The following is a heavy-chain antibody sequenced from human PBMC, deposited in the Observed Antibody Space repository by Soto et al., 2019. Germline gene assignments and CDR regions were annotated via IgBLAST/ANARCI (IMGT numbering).Heavy chain of an antibody. Sequence: PGESLKISCKGSGYSFTSYWIGWVRQMPGKGLEWMGIIYPGDSDTRYSPSFQGQVTISADKSISTAYLQWSSLKASDTAMYYCARRHCSGGSCYHYGMDVWGQGTTVTVSS. V-gene: IGHV5-51*01. CDR2: IYPGDSDT. CDR3: ARRHCSGGSCYHYGMDV. J-gene: IGHJ6*02. D-gene: IGHD2-15*01. CDR1: GYSFTSYW.